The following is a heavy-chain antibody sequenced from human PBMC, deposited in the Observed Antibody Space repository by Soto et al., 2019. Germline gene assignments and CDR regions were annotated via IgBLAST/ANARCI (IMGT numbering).Heavy chain of an antibody. D-gene: IGHD5-12*01. J-gene: IGHJ4*02. CDR2: IKDGGRT. CDR3: ARGQEGVVATH. Sequence: QVQLQQWGAGLLKPSETLSLNCAVNGGSLSGYYWSWIRQPPGKGLEWIGEIKDGGRTNYSPSLKRRATISSDTSINLCSLGLYSVTAADTGVYYCARGQEGVVATHWDQGTLVTVSS. CDR1: GGSLSGYY. V-gene: IGHV4-34*01.